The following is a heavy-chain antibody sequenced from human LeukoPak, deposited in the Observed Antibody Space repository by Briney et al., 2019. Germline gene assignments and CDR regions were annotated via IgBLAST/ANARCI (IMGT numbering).Heavy chain of an antibody. D-gene: IGHD6-19*01. V-gene: IGHV4-61*01. CDR3: ARDSSGHPGFDP. CDR1: GGSVSSGSYY. CDR2: IYYSGST. Sequence: SETLSLTCTVSGGSVSSGSYYWSWIRQPPGKGLEWIGYIYYSGSTNYNPSLKSRVTISVDTSKNQFSLKLSSVTAADTAVYYCARDSSGHPGFDPWGQGTLVTVSS. J-gene: IGHJ5*02.